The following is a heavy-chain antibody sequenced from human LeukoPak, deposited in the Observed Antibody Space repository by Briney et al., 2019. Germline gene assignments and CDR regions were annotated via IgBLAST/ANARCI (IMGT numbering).Heavy chain of an antibody. CDR3: ARSTYSSPVAPLGDY. D-gene: IGHD6-19*01. CDR2: IWYDGSNK. CDR1: GFTFSSYG. V-gene: IGHV3-33*01. Sequence: PGGSLRLSCAASGFTFSSYGMHWVRQAPGKGLEWVAVIWYDGSNKYYADSVKGRFTISRDNSKNTLYLQMNSLRAEDTAVYYCARSTYSSPVAPLGDYWGQGTLVTVSS. J-gene: IGHJ4*02.